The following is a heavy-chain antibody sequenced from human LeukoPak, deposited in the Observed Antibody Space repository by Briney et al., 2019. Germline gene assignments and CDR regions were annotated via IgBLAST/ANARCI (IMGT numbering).Heavy chain of an antibody. CDR2: LSFDGTIT. J-gene: IGHJ4*02. CDR3: ARDSTYYYDSGSSGPHYFGY. D-gene: IGHD3-10*01. V-gene: IGHV3-30*04. CDR1: GFTFSSYA. Sequence: GGSLRLSCAASGFTFSSYALHWVRQAPGKGLEWVAVLSFDGTITYYADSVKGRFTISRDNSKNTLYLQLNRLRAEDTAVYYCARDSTYYYDSGSSGPHYFGYWGQGTLVTVSS.